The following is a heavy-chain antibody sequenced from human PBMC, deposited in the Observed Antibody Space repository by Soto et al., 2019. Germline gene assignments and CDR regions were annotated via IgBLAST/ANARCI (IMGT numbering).Heavy chain of an antibody. Sequence: QVQLQESGPGLVKPSQTLSLTCTVSGGSISSGGYYWSWIRQHPGKGLEWIGYIYYSGSTYYNPSLKSRVTISVDTSKNQFSLKLSSVTAADTAVYYCARDRLWRWLQLATHAFDIWGQGTMVTVSS. CDR2: IYYSGST. V-gene: IGHV4-31*03. CDR3: ARDRLWRWLQLATHAFDI. D-gene: IGHD4-4*01. J-gene: IGHJ3*02. CDR1: GGSISSGGYY.